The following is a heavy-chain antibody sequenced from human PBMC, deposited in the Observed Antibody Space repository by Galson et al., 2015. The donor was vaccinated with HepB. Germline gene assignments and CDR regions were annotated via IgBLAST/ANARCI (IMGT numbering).Heavy chain of an antibody. J-gene: IGHJ6*03. CDR2: VSWNSDTI. V-gene: IGHV3-9*01. D-gene: IGHD2-21*01. CDR3: AREGENYYFYYYMDV. Sequence: SLRLSCAASGFTFDDYAMHWVRQAPGKGLEWVSGVSWNSDTIGYADSVKGRFTISRDNAKNALYLQMNSLRVEDTALYYCAREGENYYFYYYMDVWGKGTTVTVSS. CDR1: GFTFDDYA.